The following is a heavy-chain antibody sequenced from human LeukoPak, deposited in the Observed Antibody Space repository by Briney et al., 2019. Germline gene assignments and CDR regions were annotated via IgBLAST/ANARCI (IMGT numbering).Heavy chain of an antibody. J-gene: IGHJ3*02. CDR2: IRYDGSNK. D-gene: IGHD2-2*02. V-gene: IGHV3-30*02. CDR3: AKDQGEGYCSSTSCYIGDAFDI. CDR1: GFTFSSYG. Sequence: GGSLRLSCAASGFTFSSYGMHWVRQAPGKGLEWVAFIRYDGSNKYYADSVKGRFTISRDNSKNTLYLQMNSLRAEDTAVYYCAKDQGEGYCSSTSCYIGDAFDIWGQGTMVTVSS.